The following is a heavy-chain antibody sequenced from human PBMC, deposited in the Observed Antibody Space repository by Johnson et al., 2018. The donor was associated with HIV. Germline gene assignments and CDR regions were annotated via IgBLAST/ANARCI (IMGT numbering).Heavy chain of an antibody. CDR1: GFTFSTYA. D-gene: IGHD1-26*01. Sequence: QVQLVESGGGVVQPGRSLRLSCAASGFTFSTYALHWVRQAPGKGLEWVAVISYDGSNKYYADSVTGRFTISRDNSKNTLYLHMNSLRAEDTAVYYCARVRRSGTYYVDAFDIWGQGTIVTVSS. CDR3: ARVRRSGTYYVDAFDI. V-gene: IGHV3-30*04. CDR2: ISYDGSNK. J-gene: IGHJ3*02.